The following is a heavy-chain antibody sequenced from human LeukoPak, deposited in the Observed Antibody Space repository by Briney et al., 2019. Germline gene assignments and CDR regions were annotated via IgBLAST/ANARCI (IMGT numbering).Heavy chain of an antibody. CDR1: GFSLSTRGMC. Sequence: SGPTLVKPTQTLTLTCTFSGFSLSTRGMCVNWIRQPPGKALEWLSRIDWDDDKYYSTSLKTRLTISKDTSKKQVVLTMTNMDPVDTATYYCARIRGDYYDSSGYYPRDYYYMDVWGKGTTVTVSS. V-gene: IGHV2-70*11. CDR2: IDWDDDK. CDR3: ARIRGDYYDSSGYYPRDYYYMDV. J-gene: IGHJ6*03. D-gene: IGHD3-22*01.